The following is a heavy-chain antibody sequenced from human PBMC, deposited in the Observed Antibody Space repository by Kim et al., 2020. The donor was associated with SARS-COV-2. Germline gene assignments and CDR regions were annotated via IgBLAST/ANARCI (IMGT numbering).Heavy chain of an antibody. J-gene: IGHJ4*02. D-gene: IGHD3-22*01. V-gene: IGHV4-39*01. CDR3: ARTVRYYYDSSGYPAGFDY. Sequence: SRFTISVDTSKNQFSLKLSSVTAADTAVYYCARTVRYYYDSSGYPAGFDYWGQGTLVTVSS.